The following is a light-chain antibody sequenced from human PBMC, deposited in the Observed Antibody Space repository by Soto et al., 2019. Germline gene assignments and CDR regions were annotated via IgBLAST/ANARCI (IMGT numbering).Light chain of an antibody. CDR3: CSYGGSRAV. CDR1: SSDVGSHNL. J-gene: IGLJ7*01. V-gene: IGLV2-23*02. CDR2: EVS. Sequence: QSALTQPASVSGSPGQSITISCTGTSSDVGSHNLVSWYQQLPGQAPKLMIYEVSTRPVGVSARFSASKSGNTASLTISGLQAEDEADYYGCSYGGSRAVFGGGTELTVL.